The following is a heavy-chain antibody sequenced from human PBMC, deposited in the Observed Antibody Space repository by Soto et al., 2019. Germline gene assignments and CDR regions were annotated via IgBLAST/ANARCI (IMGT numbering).Heavy chain of an antibody. J-gene: IGHJ6*02. CDR1: GGTFSTSA. V-gene: IGHV1-69*12. D-gene: IGHD3-3*02. CDR2: IMPVFATL. CDR3: ARDKDRQQLGGNYYYILDV. Sequence: QVQLMQSGAEVKKPGSSVKVSCKASGGTFSTSAISWVRQAPGEGLEWVGGIMPVFATLDYAQKFQGRVTISADESTTTAYLELTSLTTDDTAVYYCARDKDRQQLGGNYYYILDVWGQGTAITVSS.